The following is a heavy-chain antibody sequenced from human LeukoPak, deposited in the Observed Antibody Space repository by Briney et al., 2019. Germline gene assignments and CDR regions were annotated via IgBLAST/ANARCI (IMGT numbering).Heavy chain of an antibody. J-gene: IGHJ4*02. CDR2: IIPIFGTA. CDR3: ATAAYGDYAPYFDY. V-gene: IGHV1-69*06. D-gene: IGHD4-17*01. CDR1: GGTFSSYA. Sequence: GASVKVSCKASGGTFSSYAISWVRQAPGQGLEWMGGIIPIFGTANYAQKFQGRVTITADKSTSTAYMELSSLRSEDTAVYYCATAAYGDYAPYFDYWGQGTLVTVSS.